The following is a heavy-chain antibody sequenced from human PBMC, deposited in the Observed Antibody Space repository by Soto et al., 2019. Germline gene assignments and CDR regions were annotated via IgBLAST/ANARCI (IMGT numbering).Heavy chain of an antibody. Sequence: QVQLQGSGPGLVKPSETLSLTCTVSGDSVSSFYWTWIRQAPGKGLEWIGYIYYTGSTYYNPSLKSRVTMSVDTSKNQFSLQLNSVTAADTAMYYCARYVYTASQTDAFDIWGQGTMVTVSS. V-gene: IGHV4-59*02. CDR3: ARYVYTASQTDAFDI. J-gene: IGHJ3*02. D-gene: IGHD5-18*01. CDR2: IYYTGST. CDR1: GDSVSSFY.